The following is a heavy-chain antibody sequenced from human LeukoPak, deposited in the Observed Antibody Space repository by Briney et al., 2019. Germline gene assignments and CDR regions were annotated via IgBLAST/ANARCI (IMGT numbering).Heavy chain of an antibody. CDR3: ARVGVRYFDWGTADGGFDY. CDR2: IKQDGSEK. Sequence: GGSLRLSCAASGFTFSSYGMHWVRQAPGKGLEWVANIKQDGSEKYYVDSVKGRFTISRGNAKNSLYLQMNGLRAEDTAVYYCARVGVRYFDWGTADGGFDYWGQGTLVTVSS. CDR1: GFTFSSYG. D-gene: IGHD3-9*01. V-gene: IGHV3-7*01. J-gene: IGHJ4*02.